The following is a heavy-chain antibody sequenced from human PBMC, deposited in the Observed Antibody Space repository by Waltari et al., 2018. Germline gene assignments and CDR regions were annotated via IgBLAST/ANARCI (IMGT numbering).Heavy chain of an antibody. CDR3: ATGNIIGSLPGDAFDI. CDR1: GYTLTELS. CDR2: VDPENGET. J-gene: IGHJ3*02. V-gene: IGHV1-24*01. D-gene: IGHD3-16*02. Sequence: QVQLVQAGAEVKKPGASVKVSCKVSGYTLTELSMHWVRQAPGKGLEWMGGVDPENGETTYAQKFQGRVTMTEDTSTDTAYMELSSLRSEDTAVYYCATGNIIGSLPGDAFDIWGQGTMVTVSS.